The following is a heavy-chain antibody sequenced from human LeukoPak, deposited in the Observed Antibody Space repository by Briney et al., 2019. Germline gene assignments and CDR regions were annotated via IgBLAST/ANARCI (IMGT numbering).Heavy chain of an antibody. J-gene: IGHJ4*02. V-gene: IGHV3-11*01. CDR3: ARDMAPAAGTSNY. CDR2: IGSSGSTI. CDR1: GFTFSDYS. D-gene: IGHD6-13*01. Sequence: PGGSLRLSCAASGFTFSDYSMSWIRQAPGKGLEWVSYIGSSGSTIYYADSVKGRFTISRDNAKNSLYLQMNSLRADDTAVYYCARDMAPAAGTSNYWGQGTLVTVSS.